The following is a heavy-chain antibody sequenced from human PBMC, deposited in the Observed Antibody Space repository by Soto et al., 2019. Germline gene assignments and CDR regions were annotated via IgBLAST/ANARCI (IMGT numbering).Heavy chain of an antibody. D-gene: IGHD6-6*01. V-gene: IGHV5-51*01. CDR2: IYPGDSDT. CDR1: EYSFTIYC. Sequence: GESMKIASKGSEYSFTIYCSGRVIQMPWKGLEWMGIIYPGDSDTRYSPSFQGQVTISADKSISTAYLQWSSLKASDTAMYYCARPGGSGSSEYYYYGMDVWGQGTTVTVSS. CDR3: ARPGGSGSSEYYYYGMDV. J-gene: IGHJ6*02.